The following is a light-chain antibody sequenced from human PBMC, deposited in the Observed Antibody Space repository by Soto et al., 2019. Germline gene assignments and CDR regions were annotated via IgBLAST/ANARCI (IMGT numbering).Light chain of an antibody. CDR1: QIISTY. Sequence: DIQMTQSPSSLSASVGDRVTITCRTSQIISTYLNWYQQKPGKAPKLLIYSASRLQSWDPSRFSGSGSGTEYTLTISSLQPEDFATYYCQQRYSPPPFTFGHGTKVDIK. V-gene: IGKV1-39*01. J-gene: IGKJ3*01. CDR3: QQRYSPPPFT. CDR2: SAS.